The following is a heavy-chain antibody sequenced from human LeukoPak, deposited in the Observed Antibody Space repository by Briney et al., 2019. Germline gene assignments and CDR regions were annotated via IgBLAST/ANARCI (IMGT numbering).Heavy chain of an antibody. D-gene: IGHD1-20*01. J-gene: IGHJ4*02. CDR3: ARVTVSSSEVIFDY. V-gene: IGHV3-74*01. CDR2: INSDGSTI. Sequence: TGGSLRLSCAASGFTFSNYSMHWVRQAPGKGLVWVSRINSDGSTITYADSVKGRFTISRDNAKNTLYLQMNSLRAEDTAVYYCARVTVSSSEVIFDYWGQGSLVTVSS. CDR1: GFTFSNYS.